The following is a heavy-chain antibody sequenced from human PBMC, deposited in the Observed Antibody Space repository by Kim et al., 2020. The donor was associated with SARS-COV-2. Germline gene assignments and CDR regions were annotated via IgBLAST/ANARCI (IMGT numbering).Heavy chain of an antibody. J-gene: IGHJ6*02. Sequence: SETLSLTCTVSGGSISGSNYYWGWIRQPPGKGLEWIGSIYYSGSTYYNPSLKSRVTISVDTSKNQFSLKLSSVTAADTAVYYCARLYCGTTSCPNDGMDVWGQGTTVTVSS. CDR3: ARLYCGTTSCPNDGMDV. D-gene: IGHD2-2*01. CDR2: IYYSGST. V-gene: IGHV4-39*01. CDR1: GGSISGSNYY.